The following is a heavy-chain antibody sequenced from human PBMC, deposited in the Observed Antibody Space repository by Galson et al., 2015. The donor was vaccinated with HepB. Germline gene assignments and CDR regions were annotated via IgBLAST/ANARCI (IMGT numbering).Heavy chain of an antibody. Sequence: SLRLSCAASGFTFSNYAMSWVRQAPGRGLEWISAIRESGAGTYYADSVKGRFTISRDNSKNTLYLEMNSLRAEDTAIFYCAKAFSKNYWYFDLWGRGTLVTVSS. CDR3: AKAFSKNYWYFDL. CDR1: GFTFSNYA. CDR2: IRESGAGT. D-gene: IGHD3-3*02. V-gene: IGHV3-23*01. J-gene: IGHJ2*01.